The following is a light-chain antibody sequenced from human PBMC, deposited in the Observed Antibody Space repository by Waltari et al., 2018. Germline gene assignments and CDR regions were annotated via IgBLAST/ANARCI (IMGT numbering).Light chain of an antibody. J-gene: IGKJ1*01. Sequence: DMVMTQSPATLSVPPGGRATLACRASESVGTSVAWYKQPPGQPPRLLLYGASTRATGVPARFSGSGSGTDFTLTISSLQSEDSAIYFCQQHNNWPRTFGQGTKVEIK. CDR3: QQHNNWPRT. V-gene: IGKV3-15*01. CDR2: GAS. CDR1: ESVGTS.